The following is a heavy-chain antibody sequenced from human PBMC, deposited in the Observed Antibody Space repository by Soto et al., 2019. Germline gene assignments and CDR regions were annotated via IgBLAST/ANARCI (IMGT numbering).Heavy chain of an antibody. J-gene: IGHJ4*01. D-gene: IGHD6-25*01. CDR1: GYSFTTCV. Sequence: PGESLKISWKGSGYSFTTCVIGWVRQMPGKGLEWMGIIYPGDSDTRYSPSFQGQVTISADKSITTAYLQWSSLRASDTAMYYCTRLRAADRTDYWGQGTLVTVSS. V-gene: IGHV5-51*01. CDR2: IYPGDSDT. CDR3: TRLRAADRTDY.